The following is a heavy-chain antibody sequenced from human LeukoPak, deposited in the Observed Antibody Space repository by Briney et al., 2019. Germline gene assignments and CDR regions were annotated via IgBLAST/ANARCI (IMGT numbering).Heavy chain of an antibody. J-gene: IGHJ4*02. D-gene: IGHD1-26*01. V-gene: IGHV3-74*01. Sequence: PGGSLRLSCAASGFTFSSYWMHWVRQAPGKGLVWVSRINSGGSSTSYADSVKGRFTISRDNAKNTLYLQMNSLRAEDTSVYYCARDRNTGSSYENLFEYWGQGSLVTVSS. CDR1: GFTFSSYW. CDR3: ARDRNTGSSYENLFEY. CDR2: INSGGSST.